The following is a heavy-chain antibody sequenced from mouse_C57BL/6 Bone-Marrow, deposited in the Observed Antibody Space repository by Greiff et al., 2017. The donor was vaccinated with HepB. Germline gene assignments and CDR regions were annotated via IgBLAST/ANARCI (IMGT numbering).Heavy chain of an antibody. V-gene: IGHV1-64*01. D-gene: IGHD2-4*01. J-gene: IGHJ2*01. CDR1: GYTFTSYW. CDR2: IHPNSGST. Sequence: QVQLQQPGAELVKPGASVKLSCKASGYTFTSYWMHWVKQRPGQGLEWIGMIHPNSGSTNYNEKFKSKATLTVDKSSSTAYMQLSSLTSEDSAVYYCARFLSTMITTYLRWVDYWGQGTTLTVSS. CDR3: ARFLSTMITTYLRWVDY.